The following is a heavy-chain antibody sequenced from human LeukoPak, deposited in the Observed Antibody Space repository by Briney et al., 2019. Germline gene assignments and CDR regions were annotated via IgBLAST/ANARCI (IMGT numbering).Heavy chain of an antibody. CDR3: AKDWTGTKPFDL. CDR1: GFTFSNYA. V-gene: IGHV3-23*01. J-gene: IGHJ2*01. D-gene: IGHD3/OR15-3a*01. CDR2: ISGSGGST. Sequence: PGRSLRLSCAASGFTFSNYAMSWVRQAPGKGLEWVSGISGSGGSTYYADSVKGRFTISRDNFKNTLYLQMYSLRAEDTALYYCAKDWTGTKPFDLWGRGTLVTVSS.